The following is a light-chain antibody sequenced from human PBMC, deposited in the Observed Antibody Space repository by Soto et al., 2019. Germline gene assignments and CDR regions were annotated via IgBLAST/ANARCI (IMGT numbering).Light chain of an antibody. CDR2: EVV. V-gene: IGLV2-8*01. J-gene: IGLJ1*01. CDR1: KNDIGVYDF. Sequence: QSALTQPPSACVSPGQSVTISCTGTKNDIGVYDFVSWYQHHPGKAPRLIIYEVVQRPSGVPDRFSGSKSGNTASLTVSGLQAADEADYFCKSYAGSNTYVFGSGTKVTVL. CDR3: KSYAGSNTYV.